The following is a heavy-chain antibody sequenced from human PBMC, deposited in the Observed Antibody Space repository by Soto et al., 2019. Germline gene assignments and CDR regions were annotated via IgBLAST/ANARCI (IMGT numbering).Heavy chain of an antibody. CDR2: INHSGST. V-gene: IGHV4-34*01. J-gene: IGHJ5*02. Sequence: PSETLSLTCAVYGGSFSGYYWSWIRQPPGKGLEWIGEINHSGSTNYNPSLKSRVTISVDTSKNQFSLKLSSVTAADTAVYYCARVGYCSGGSCPGFDPWGQGTLVTVSS. D-gene: IGHD2-15*01. CDR3: ARVGYCSGGSCPGFDP. CDR1: GGSFSGYY.